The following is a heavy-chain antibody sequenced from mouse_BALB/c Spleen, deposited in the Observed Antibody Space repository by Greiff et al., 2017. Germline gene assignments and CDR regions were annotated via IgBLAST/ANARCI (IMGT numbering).Heavy chain of an antibody. Sequence: EVQLVESGGGLVKPGGSLKLSCAASGFTFSSYAMSWVRQTPEKRLEWVASISSGGSTYYPDSVKGRFTISRDNARNILYLQMSSLRSEDTAMYYSARGITTSLDAMDYWGQGTSVTVSS. CDR1: GFTFSSYA. J-gene: IGHJ4*01. CDR3: ARGITTSLDAMDY. V-gene: IGHV5-6-5*01. D-gene: IGHD1-1*01. CDR2: ISSGGST.